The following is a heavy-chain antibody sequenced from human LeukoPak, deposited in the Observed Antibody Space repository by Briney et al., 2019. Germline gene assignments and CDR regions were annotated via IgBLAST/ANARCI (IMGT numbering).Heavy chain of an antibody. CDR2: IFDGGST. J-gene: IGHJ1*01. CDR3: ARALKYDSDSANEYYEYFQH. D-gene: IGHD3-22*01. V-gene: IGHV3-66*01. CDR1: GFTLRSNA. Sequence: GGSLRLSSAASGFTLRSNAMSCVRPAPGKGLEWGSVIFDGGSTYTTDSVKGSFSISRDNSKNTVYLQMHSMRAEDTAVYYCARALKYDSDSANEYYEYFQHWGQGTLVTVSS.